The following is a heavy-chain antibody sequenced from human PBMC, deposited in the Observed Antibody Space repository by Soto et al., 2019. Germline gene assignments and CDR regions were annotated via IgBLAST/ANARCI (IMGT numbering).Heavy chain of an antibody. CDR3: ARRAVGSGREFDF. Sequence: QVQLQESGPGLVKPSQTLSLTCSVSGDSISTDAYYWSWIRQSPGKGLEWLAYIHFTGTTWYNPSLTSRPSKPPDTSKNQFSLNLNSVTAADTAVYYCARRAVGSGREFDFWGRGALVTVSS. D-gene: IGHD3-10*01. J-gene: IGHJ4*02. CDR2: IHFTGTT. CDR1: GDSISTDAYY. V-gene: IGHV4-31*03.